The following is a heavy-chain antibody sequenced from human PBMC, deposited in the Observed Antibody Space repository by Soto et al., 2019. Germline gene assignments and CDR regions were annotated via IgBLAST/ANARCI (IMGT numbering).Heavy chain of an antibody. CDR3: ARTRGRRTGTTVALTFDP. Sequence: PSETLSLTCTVSGGSISSGDYYWSWIRQPPGKGLEWIGYIYYSGSTYYNPSLKSRVTISVDTSKNQFSLKLSSVTAADTAVYYCARTRGRRTGTTVALTFDPWGQGTLVTVSS. CDR2: IYYSGST. J-gene: IGHJ5*02. V-gene: IGHV4-30-4*01. D-gene: IGHD1-7*01. CDR1: GGSISSGDYY.